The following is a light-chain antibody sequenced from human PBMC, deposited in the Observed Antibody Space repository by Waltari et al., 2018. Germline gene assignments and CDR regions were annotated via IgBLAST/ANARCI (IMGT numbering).Light chain of an antibody. J-gene: IGKJ2*03. CDR3: MQGTNWPQS. CDR1: QSLVYSDGNIY. V-gene: IGKV2-30*01. CDR2: KVS. Sequence: DVVMTQSPLSLPVTLGQPASISCTSSQSLVYSDGNIYLNWFQQRPGQSPRRLIYKVSRRDSGVPDRFSGSGSGTDFTLRISRVEAEDVGLYFCMQGTNWPQSFGQGTKLEIK.